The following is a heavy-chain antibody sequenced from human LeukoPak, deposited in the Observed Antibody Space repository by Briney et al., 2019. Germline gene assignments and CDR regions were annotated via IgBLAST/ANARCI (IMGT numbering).Heavy chain of an antibody. J-gene: IGHJ3*02. Sequence: GAAVKVSCKASGGTFSSYAISWVRQAPGQGLEWMGGIIPIFGTANYAQKFQGRVTITADESTSTAYMELSSLRSEDTAVYYCARDRNAGIAAAATYFDIWGQGTMVTVSS. CDR1: GGTFSSYA. CDR2: IIPIFGTA. D-gene: IGHD6-13*01. V-gene: IGHV1-69*13. CDR3: ARDRNAGIAAAATYFDI.